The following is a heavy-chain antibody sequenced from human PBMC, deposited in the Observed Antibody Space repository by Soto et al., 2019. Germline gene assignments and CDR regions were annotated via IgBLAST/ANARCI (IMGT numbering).Heavy chain of an antibody. D-gene: IGHD4-17*01. Sequence: QMQLVQSGAEVKKPGASVKVSCKASGYTFTSYYIHWVRQAPGQGLEWMGIINPSGGSTSYAPKFQGRVTMTRDTSTSTVYMELSSLRSEDTAVYYCARIPQDGGLDYWGQGTLVTVSS. V-gene: IGHV1-46*01. CDR1: GYTFTSYY. J-gene: IGHJ4*02. CDR3: ARIPQDGGLDY. CDR2: INPSGGST.